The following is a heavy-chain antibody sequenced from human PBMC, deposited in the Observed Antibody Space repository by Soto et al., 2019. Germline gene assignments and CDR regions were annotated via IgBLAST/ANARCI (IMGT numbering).Heavy chain of an antibody. CDR3: TTALGDDYYCCYYMDV. CDR2: IKTKTDGGSA. Sequence: EVQLVESGGGLVKPGGSLRLSCAASGFTFNNAWMTWVRQAPGKGLEWVGRIKTKTDGGSADYAAPVKGRFTISRDDLQPTLYLQMNFLKIEYAAVYYCTTALGDDYYCCYYMDVWGKGTTVTVSS. CDR1: GFTFNNAW. J-gene: IGHJ6*03. D-gene: IGHD3-16*01. V-gene: IGHV3-15*01.